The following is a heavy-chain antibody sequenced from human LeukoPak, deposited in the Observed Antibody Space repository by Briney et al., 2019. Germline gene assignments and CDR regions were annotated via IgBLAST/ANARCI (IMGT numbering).Heavy chain of an antibody. Sequence: GGSLRLSCAASGFTFKHYAMNWIRQAPGKGLEWVSSISGSGAVTYYADSVKGRFTISRDNSRNTLYVQMNSLRAEDTAVYYCAKDRPGSGTYYGAFGIWGQGTMVTVSS. J-gene: IGHJ3*02. CDR2: ISGSGAVT. V-gene: IGHV3-23*01. D-gene: IGHD3-10*01. CDR3: AKDRPGSGTYYGAFGI. CDR1: GFTFKHYA.